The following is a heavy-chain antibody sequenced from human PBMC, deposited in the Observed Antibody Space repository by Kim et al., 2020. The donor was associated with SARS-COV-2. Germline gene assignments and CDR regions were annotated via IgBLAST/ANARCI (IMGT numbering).Heavy chain of an antibody. CDR1: GYTFTGHY. J-gene: IGHJ4*02. V-gene: IGHV1-2*06. CDR3: AREGVVDMATILDS. Sequence: ASVKVSCKASGYTFTGHYMHWVRQAPGQGPEWMGRINPNTGDRNYAQKFQGRVTMTRDTSISTIYMELSSLRSDDTALYYCAREGVVDMATILDSWGQGTLVTVSS. D-gene: IGHD5-12*01. CDR2: INPNTGDR.